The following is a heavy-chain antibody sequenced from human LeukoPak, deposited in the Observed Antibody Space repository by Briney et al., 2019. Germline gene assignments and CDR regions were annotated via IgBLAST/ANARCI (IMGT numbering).Heavy chain of an antibody. CDR2: INPNSGGT. D-gene: IGHD2-2*01. CDR1: GYTFTDYY. CDR3: ARGSSTSTSDY. V-gene: IGHV1-2*02. J-gene: IGHJ4*02. Sequence: ASVKVSCKASGYTFTDYYMHWVRQAPGQGLEWMGWINPNSGGTNSAQKFQGRVTMTRDTSFSTAYMELSRLRSDDTAVYYCARGSSTSTSDYWSQGTLVTASS.